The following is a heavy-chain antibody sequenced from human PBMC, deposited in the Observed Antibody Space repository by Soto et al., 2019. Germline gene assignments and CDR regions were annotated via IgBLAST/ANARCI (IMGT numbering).Heavy chain of an antibody. CDR3: AKSTDGSYYYYYYGMDV. Sequence: ASVKVSCKASGYTFTGYYMHWVRQAPGQGLEWMGWINPNSGGTNYAQKFQGRVTMTRGTSISTAYMELSRLRSDDTAVYYCAKSTDGSYYYYYYGMDVWGQGTTVTV. V-gene: IGHV1-2*02. D-gene: IGHD1-26*01. J-gene: IGHJ6*02. CDR1: GYTFTGYY. CDR2: INPNSGGT.